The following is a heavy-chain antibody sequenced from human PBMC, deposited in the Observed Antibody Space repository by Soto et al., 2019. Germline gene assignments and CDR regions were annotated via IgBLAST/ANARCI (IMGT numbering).Heavy chain of an antibody. J-gene: IGHJ4*02. CDR2: ISGYNGNT. CDR3: ARVMSGGGGSYYCDY. V-gene: IGHV1-18*01. D-gene: IGHD1-26*01. Sequence: QVQLVQSGAEVKKPGASVKVSCKASGYTFTSYGIAWVRQAPGQGLEWMGWISGYNGNTNYAQKLQGTVTMTTDTSTSTAYMELRSLRFDDTAVYYCARVMSGGGGSYYCDYWGQGTLVTVSS. CDR1: GYTFTSYG.